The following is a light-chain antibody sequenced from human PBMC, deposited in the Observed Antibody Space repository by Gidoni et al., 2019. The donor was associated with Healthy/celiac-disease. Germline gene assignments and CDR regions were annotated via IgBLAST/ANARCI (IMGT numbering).Light chain of an antibody. J-gene: IGKJ5*01. CDR2: AAS. Sequence: IGMSLSPSSRSASVGDRVTITCRASQSISSYLNWYQQKPGKAPKFLIYAASSLQSGVPSRFGGSGSGAEFTLSISTLPPADFATHNCLQSYSTPITFGQGTRLEIK. CDR3: LQSYSTPIT. CDR1: QSISSY. V-gene: IGKV1-39*01.